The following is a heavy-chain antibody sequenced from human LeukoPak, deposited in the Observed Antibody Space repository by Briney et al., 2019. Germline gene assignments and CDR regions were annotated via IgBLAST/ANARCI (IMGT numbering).Heavy chain of an antibody. D-gene: IGHD6-19*01. CDR1: GFTFSPLP. Sequence: GGSLRLSCSASGFTFSPLPMHWVRQAPGKGLEYVSGTSSNGGSTYYADSVKGRFTISRDNSKNTLYLQMRSRRPEDTAVYYCVNQISGWVYWGQGTLVTVSS. J-gene: IGHJ4*02. CDR3: VNQISGWVY. V-gene: IGHV3-64D*06. CDR2: TSSNGGST.